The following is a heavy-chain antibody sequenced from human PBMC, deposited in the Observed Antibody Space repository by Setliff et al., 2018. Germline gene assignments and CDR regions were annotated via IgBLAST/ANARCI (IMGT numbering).Heavy chain of an antibody. CDR2: ISYDGSNK. J-gene: IGHJ3*02. CDR3: ASLSRSYYDASGYFSNPFDI. D-gene: IGHD3-22*01. CDR1: GFTFSSYA. V-gene: IGHV3-30*04. Sequence: GGSLRLSCAASGFTFSSYAMHWVRQAPGKGLEWVAVISYDGSNKYYADSVKGRFTISRDNAKNSLYLQMNSVRAEDTALYYCASLSRSYYDASGYFSNPFDIWGQGTVVTVSS.